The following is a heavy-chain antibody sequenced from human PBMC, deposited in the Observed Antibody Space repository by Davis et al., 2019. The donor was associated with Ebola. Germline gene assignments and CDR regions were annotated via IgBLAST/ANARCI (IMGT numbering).Heavy chain of an antibody. D-gene: IGHD6-13*01. CDR3: ATPSSSNRGY. V-gene: IGHV3-21*01. CDR1: GFTFSSYR. CDR2: ISSSSSYI. J-gene: IGHJ4*02. Sequence: PGGSLRLSCAPYGFTFSSYRTNCVRQATGKGLEWVSSISSSSSYIYDGDSVKGRFTISRDNAKNSLYLQMNSLRAEDTAVYYCATPSSSNRGYWGQGTLVTISS.